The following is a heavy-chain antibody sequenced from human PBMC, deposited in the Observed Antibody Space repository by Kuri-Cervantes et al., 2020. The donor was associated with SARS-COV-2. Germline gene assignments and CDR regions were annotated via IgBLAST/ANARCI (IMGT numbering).Heavy chain of an antibody. CDR3: ARHVKVVLVVAAMSWFDP. V-gene: IGHV4-59*02. CDR2: IHYSGST. CDR1: GGSVSGYY. J-gene: IGHJ5*02. Sequence: GSLRLTCTVSGGSVSGYYWTWMRQPPGKGLEWIGNIHYSGSTNYNTSLDSRVTISVDTSKNQLSLRLSSVTAADTAVYYCARHVKVVLVVAAMSWFDPWGQGTLVTVSS. D-gene: IGHD2-15*01.